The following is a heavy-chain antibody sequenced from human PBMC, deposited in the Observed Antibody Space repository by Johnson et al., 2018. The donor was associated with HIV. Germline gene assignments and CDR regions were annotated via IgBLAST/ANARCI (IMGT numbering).Heavy chain of an antibody. CDR2: ISYDGSNK. V-gene: IGHV3-30*04. Sequence: QVQLVESGGGVVQPGRSLRLSCAASGFTFSSYAMHWVRQPPGKGLEWVAVISYDGSNKYYADSVKGRFTISRDNSKNTLYLQMNSLRAEDTALYYCAKDHAAAEGSEGAFDIWGQGTMVT. CDR3: AKDHAAAEGSEGAFDI. D-gene: IGHD6-13*01. CDR1: GFTFSSYA. J-gene: IGHJ3*02.